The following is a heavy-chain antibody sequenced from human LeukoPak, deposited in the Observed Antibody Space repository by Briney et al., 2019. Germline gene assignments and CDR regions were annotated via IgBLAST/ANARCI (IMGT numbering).Heavy chain of an antibody. V-gene: IGHV5-51*01. CDR1: GYNFSNYW. CDR2: IFPGDSNT. J-gene: IGHJ3*02. CDR3: ASIKLPSWRHVGAPLDAFDI. D-gene: IGHD3-16*01. Sequence: GESLKISCMGSGYNFSNYWIGWVRQMPGKGLEWMGIIFPGDSNTRYSPSFQGQVTISADRSITTAYLQWSSLKASDTALNYCASIKLPSWRHVGAPLDAFDIWGQGTMVTVSS.